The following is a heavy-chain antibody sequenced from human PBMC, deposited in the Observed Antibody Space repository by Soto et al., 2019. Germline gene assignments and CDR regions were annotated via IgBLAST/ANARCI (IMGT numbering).Heavy chain of an antibody. CDR2: IYYSGST. D-gene: IGHD1-26*01. Sequence: QVQLQESGPGLVKPSQTLSLTCTVSGGSISSGGYYWSWIRQHPGKGLDWIGYIYYSGSTYYNPSLKSRVTISGDTSKNQFSLKLSSVTAADTAVYYCASGTEVSPSWDVWGQVTTVTVSS. CDR3: ASGTEVSPSWDV. CDR1: GGSISSGGYY. J-gene: IGHJ6*02. V-gene: IGHV4-31*03.